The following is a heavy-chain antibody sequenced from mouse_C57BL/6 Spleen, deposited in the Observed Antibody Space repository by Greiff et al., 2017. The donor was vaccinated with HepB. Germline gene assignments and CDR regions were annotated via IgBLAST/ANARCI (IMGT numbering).Heavy chain of an antibody. D-gene: IGHD1-1*01. CDR3: ARGGSYYYGSSHFDY. CDR1: GYTFTDYY. Sequence: VQLQQSGPELVKPGASVKISCKASGYTFTDYYMNWVKQSHGKSLEWIGDINPNNGGTSYNQKFKGKATLTVDKSSSTAYMELRSLTSEDSAVYYCARGGSYYYGSSHFDYWGQGTTLTVSS. V-gene: IGHV1-26*01. J-gene: IGHJ2*01. CDR2: INPNNGGT.